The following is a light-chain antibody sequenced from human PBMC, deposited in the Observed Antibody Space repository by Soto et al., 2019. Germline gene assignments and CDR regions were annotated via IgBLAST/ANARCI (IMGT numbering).Light chain of an antibody. CDR2: AAS. V-gene: IGKV1-27*01. Sequence: DIRMTQSPSSLSASVGDRVTITCRASQGISNYLAWYQQKPGKVPKLLLYAASTLQSGVPSRFSGSGSGTDFTLPISSLQPEDVATYYCQKYNSAPLTFGGGTKVEIK. J-gene: IGKJ4*01. CDR3: QKYNSAPLT. CDR1: QGISNY.